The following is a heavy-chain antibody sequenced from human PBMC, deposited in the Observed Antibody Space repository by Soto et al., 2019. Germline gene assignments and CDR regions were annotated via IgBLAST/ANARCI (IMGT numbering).Heavy chain of an antibody. D-gene: IGHD3-9*01. CDR3: ARDPEGYDRTYYFDY. CDR1: GFTFSSYA. Sequence: LRLSCAASGFTFSSYAMHWVRQAPGRGLEWVAVISYDGSNKYYADSVKGRFTISRDNSKNTLYLQMNSLRAEDTAVYYCARDPEGYDRTYYFDYWGQGTLVTVSS. V-gene: IGHV3-30-3*01. J-gene: IGHJ4*02. CDR2: ISYDGSNK.